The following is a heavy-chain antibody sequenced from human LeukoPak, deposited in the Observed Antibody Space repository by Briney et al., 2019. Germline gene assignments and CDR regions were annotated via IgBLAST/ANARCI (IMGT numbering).Heavy chain of an antibody. CDR1: GGSFSGYY. J-gene: IGHJ4*02. V-gene: IGHV4-34*01. CDR3: ARTFRESYYDFWSGYSTLDY. CDR2: INHSGST. Sequence: SETLSLTCAVYGGSFSGYYWSWIRQPPGKGLEWIGEINHSGSTNYNPSLKSRVTISVDTSKNQFSLKLSSETAADTAVYYCARTFRESYYDFWSGYSTLDYWGQGTLVTVSS. D-gene: IGHD3-3*01.